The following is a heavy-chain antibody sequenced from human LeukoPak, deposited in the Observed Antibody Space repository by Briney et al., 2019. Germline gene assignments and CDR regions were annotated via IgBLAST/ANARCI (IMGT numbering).Heavy chain of an antibody. CDR3: ARARRYRSSWYHDY. V-gene: IGHV4-61*01. D-gene: IGHD6-13*01. J-gene: IGHJ4*02. Sequence: SETLSLTCTVSGGSVSSGSYYWSWIRQPPGKGLEWIGYIYYSGSTNYNPSLKSRVTISVDTSKNQFSLKLSSVTAADTAVYYCARARRYRSSWYHDYWGQGSLVTVSS. CDR1: GGSVSSGSYY. CDR2: IYYSGST.